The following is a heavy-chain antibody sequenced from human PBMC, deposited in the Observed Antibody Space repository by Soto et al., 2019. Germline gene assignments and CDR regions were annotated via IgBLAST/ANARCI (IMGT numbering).Heavy chain of an antibody. D-gene: IGHD5-18*01. CDR1: ADSVTSGDYY. V-gene: IGHV4-61*08. Sequence: PSETLSLTCTVSADSVTSGDYYSSWIRQPPGKGLEWIGYIYYSRNTNYSPYLKNRVAISLDTSHNHFSLNLSSVTAADTAVYFCARIPVDTYMTYWFVPWGQGTLVTVSS. J-gene: IGHJ5*01. CDR3: ARIPVDTYMTYWFVP. CDR2: IYYSRNT.